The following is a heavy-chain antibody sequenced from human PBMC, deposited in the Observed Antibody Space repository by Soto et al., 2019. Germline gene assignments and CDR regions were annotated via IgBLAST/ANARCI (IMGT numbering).Heavy chain of an antibody. J-gene: IGHJ4*02. D-gene: IGHD2-2*01. CDR2: ISGSGGST. Sequence: GGSLRLSCAASGFTFSSYAMSWVRRAPGKGLEWVSAISGSGGSTYYADSVKGRFTISRDNSKNTLYLQMNSLRAEDTAVYYCAKAIVVVPAARWPHFDYWGQGTLVTVSS. CDR3: AKAIVVVPAARWPHFDY. CDR1: GFTFSSYA. V-gene: IGHV3-23*01.